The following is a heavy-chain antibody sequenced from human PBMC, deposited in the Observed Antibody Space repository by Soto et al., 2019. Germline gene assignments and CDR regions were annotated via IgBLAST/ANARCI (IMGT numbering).Heavy chain of an antibody. D-gene: IGHD2-2*01. Sequence: SETLCLTCTVAGGSISSGSYYWDWIRQPPGKGLEWIGNVYYSGSTNYNPSLESRVTISVDTSKNQFSLKLSSVTAAGTAVYYCARDLFDIVLVPAAMKGGAAAHYYYGMDVWGQGTTVTVSS. CDR1: GGSISSGSYY. CDR2: VYYSGST. V-gene: IGHV4-39*02. J-gene: IGHJ6*02. CDR3: ARDLFDIVLVPAAMKGGAAAHYYYGMDV.